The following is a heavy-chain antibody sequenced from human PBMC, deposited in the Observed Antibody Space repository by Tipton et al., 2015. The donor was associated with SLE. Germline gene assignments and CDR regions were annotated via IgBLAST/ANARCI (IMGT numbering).Heavy chain of an antibody. CDR2: IYYSGST. Sequence: TLSLTCTVSGGSISSSYWSWIRQPPGKGLEWIGYIYYSGSTNYNPSLKSRVTISVDTSKNQVSLKLSSVTAADTAVYYCARDIAAAGDYYGMDVWGQGTTVTVSS. V-gene: IGHV4-59*01. D-gene: IGHD6-13*01. CDR1: GGSISSSY. CDR3: ARDIAAAGDYYGMDV. J-gene: IGHJ6*02.